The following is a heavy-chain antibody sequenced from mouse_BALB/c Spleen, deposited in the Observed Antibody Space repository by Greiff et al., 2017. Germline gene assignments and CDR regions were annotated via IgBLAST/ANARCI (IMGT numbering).Heavy chain of an antibody. J-gene: IGHJ4*01. V-gene: IGHV4-2*02. Sequence: EVHLVESGGGLVQPGGSLNLSCAASGFDFSRYWMSWARQAPGKGQEWIGEINPGSSTINYTPSLKDKFIISRDNAKNTLYLQMSKVRSEDTALYYCARYRYDTGGAMDYWGQGTSVTVSS. CDR3: ARYRYDTGGAMDY. CDR1: GFDFSRYW. D-gene: IGHD2-14*01. CDR2: INPGSSTI.